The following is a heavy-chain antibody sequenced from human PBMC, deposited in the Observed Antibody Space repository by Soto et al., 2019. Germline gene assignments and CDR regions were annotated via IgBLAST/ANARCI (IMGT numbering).Heavy chain of an antibody. V-gene: IGHV3-23*01. CDR2: ISGSGGST. CDR1: GFTFSSYA. Sequence: EVQLLESGGGLVQPGGSLRLSCAASGFTFSSYAMSWVRQAPGKGLEWVSAISGSGGSTYYADSVKGRFTISRDNSKNTRHLQMNSLRAEDTAVYYCAKVPKGTAMVTYFDYWGQGTLVTVSS. J-gene: IGHJ4*02. CDR3: AKVPKGTAMVTYFDY. D-gene: IGHD5-18*01.